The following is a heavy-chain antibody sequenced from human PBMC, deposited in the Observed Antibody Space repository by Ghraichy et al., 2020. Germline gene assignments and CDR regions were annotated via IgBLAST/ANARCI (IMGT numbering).Heavy chain of an antibody. Sequence: GESLNISCAASGFTFSSYAMHWVRQAPGKGLEYVSAISSNGGSTYYANSVKGRFTISRDNSKNTLYLQLGSLRAEDMAVYYCARLGGYCSGGICYYDYWGQGTLVTVSS. D-gene: IGHD2-15*01. CDR3: ARLGGYCSGGICYYDY. V-gene: IGHV3-64*01. CDR2: ISSNGGST. J-gene: IGHJ4*02. CDR1: GFTFSSYA.